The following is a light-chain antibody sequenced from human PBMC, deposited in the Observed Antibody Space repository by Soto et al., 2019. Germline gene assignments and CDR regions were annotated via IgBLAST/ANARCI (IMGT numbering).Light chain of an antibody. CDR1: QSVLYSSNNKNY. V-gene: IGKV4-1*01. Sequence: DIVMTQSPDSLAVSLGERATINCKSSQSVLYSSNNKNYLAWYQQKPGQPPKLLIYWASTRESGVPDRFSGTGSGTDFTLAISSLQAEDVAVYYCQQYYSIPPTFGQGNKVEIK. CDR3: QQYYSIPPT. CDR2: WAS. J-gene: IGKJ1*01.